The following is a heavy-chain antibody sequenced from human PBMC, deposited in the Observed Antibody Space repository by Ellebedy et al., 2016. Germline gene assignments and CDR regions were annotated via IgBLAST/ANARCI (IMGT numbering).Heavy chain of an antibody. D-gene: IGHD3-10*01. V-gene: IGHV3-21*03. CDR1: GFTFSSYS. CDR2: IDRGSSVI. CDR3: AREGFGAETLNI. Sequence: GESLKISCAASGFTFSSYSMNWARQAPGKGLEWVASIDRGSSVIDYADSVQGRFTVSRDNAKKSLYLQMGSLRVDDTGVYFCAREGFGAETLNIWGQGTMVTVSA. J-gene: IGHJ3*02.